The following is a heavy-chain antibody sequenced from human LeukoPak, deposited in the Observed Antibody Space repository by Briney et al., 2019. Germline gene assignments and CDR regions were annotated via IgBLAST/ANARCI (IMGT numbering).Heavy chain of an antibody. J-gene: IGHJ6*03. D-gene: IGHD4-17*01. CDR3: AKTTGYYYMDV. CDR1: GFTFSSYG. CDR2: ISYDGSNK. Sequence: PGGSLRLSCAASGFTFSSYGMHWVRQAPGKGLEWVAVISYDGSNKYYADSVKGRFTISRDNSKNTLYLQMNSLRAEDTAVYYCAKTTGYYYMDVWGKGTTVTVSS. V-gene: IGHV3-30*18.